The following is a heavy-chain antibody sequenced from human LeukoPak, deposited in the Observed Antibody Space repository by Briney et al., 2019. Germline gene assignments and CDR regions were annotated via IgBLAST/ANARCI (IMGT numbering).Heavy chain of an antibody. J-gene: IGHJ4*02. V-gene: IGHV3-43*02. CDR3: AKDYVRDGYNYGVFQN. Sequence: GRSLRLSCAASGFTFGNHAMHWVRQAPGKGLEWLSLITWDGDSTYYVVSVKGRFTISRDNSKNSLYLHMNSLTTEDTALYYCAKDYVRDGYNYGVFQNWGRGTLVTVSS. D-gene: IGHD5-24*01. CDR1: GFTFGNHA. CDR2: ITWDGDST.